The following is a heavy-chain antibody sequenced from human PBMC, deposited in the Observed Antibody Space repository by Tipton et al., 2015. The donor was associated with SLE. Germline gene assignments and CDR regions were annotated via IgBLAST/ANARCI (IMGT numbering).Heavy chain of an antibody. Sequence: LRLSCAASGFTFSTSAMNWVRLVPQKGLEWVASFVGGGRSDTYHADSVRGRFTISRDNAKNSLYLQMNSLRAEDTAVYYCARDSYYYDSSGYFDYWGQGTLVTVSS. CDR3: ARDSYYYDSSGYFDY. J-gene: IGHJ4*02. CDR1: GFTFSTSA. D-gene: IGHD3-22*01. V-gene: IGHV3-21*03. CDR2: FVGGGRSDT.